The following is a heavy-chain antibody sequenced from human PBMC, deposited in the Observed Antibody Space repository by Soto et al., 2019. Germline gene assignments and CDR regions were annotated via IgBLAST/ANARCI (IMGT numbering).Heavy chain of an antibody. J-gene: IGHJ5*02. Sequence: QVPLVQSGAEVKKPGASVKVSCKASGYTFTSYGISWVRQAPGQGLAWMGWISAYNGNTNYAQKLQGRVTMTTDTSTSTAYMELRSLSSDDTAVYYCARDSLLLWFGGFDPWGQGTLVTVSS. D-gene: IGHD3-10*01. V-gene: IGHV1-18*01. CDR1: GYTFTSYG. CDR3: ARDSLLLWFGGFDP. CDR2: ISAYNGNT.